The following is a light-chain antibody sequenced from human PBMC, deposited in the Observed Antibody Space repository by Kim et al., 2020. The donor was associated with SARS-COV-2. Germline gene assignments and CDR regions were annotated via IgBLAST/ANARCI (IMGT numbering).Light chain of an antibody. J-gene: IGKJ2*03. CDR2: NSS. CDR3: QQYDDWPPYS. CDR1: QSISSN. V-gene: IGKV3-15*01. Sequence: SPGERVTLSCRASQSISSNLAWYQQKPGQAPRLLIYNSSTRATGIPARFSGSWSGTDFTLTISRLQSEDVAVYYCQQYDDWPPYSFGQGTKLEI.